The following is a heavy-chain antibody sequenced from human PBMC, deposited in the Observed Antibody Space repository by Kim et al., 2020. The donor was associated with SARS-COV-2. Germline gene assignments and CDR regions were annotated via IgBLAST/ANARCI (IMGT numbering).Heavy chain of an antibody. CDR3: ATRDGYCSGGNCRPFDY. D-gene: IGHD2-15*01. Sequence: SETLSLTCTVSGGSISRGDYYWSWIRQPPGKGLEWIGYIYYSGSTSYNPSLKSRVTISVDTSKNQFSLKLSSVTAADTAVYYCATRDGYCSGGNCRPFDYWGQGTLVTVSS. CDR1: GGSISRGDYY. V-gene: IGHV4-30-4*01. CDR2: IYYSGST. J-gene: IGHJ4*02.